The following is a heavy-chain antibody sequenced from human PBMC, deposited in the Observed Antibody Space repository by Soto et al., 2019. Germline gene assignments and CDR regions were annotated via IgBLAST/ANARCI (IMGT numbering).Heavy chain of an antibody. CDR3: ARPGGSVVTAIYFDY. V-gene: IGHV4-39*01. D-gene: IGHD2-21*02. CDR1: GGSISSSSYY. Sequence: PSETLSLTCTVSGGSISSSSYYWGWIRQPPGKGLEWIGSIYYSGSTYCNPSLKSRVTIFVDTSKNQFSLQLRSVTAADTAVYYFARPGGSVVTAIYFDYWGQGTPVTVSS. CDR2: IYYSGST. J-gene: IGHJ4*02.